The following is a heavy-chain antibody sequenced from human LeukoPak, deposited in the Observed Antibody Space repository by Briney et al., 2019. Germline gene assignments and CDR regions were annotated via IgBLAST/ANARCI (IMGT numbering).Heavy chain of an antibody. CDR2: INHSGST. J-gene: IGHJ5*02. V-gene: IGHV4-34*01. CDR1: GGSFSGYY. CDR3: ARVPFWSGYPINWFDP. D-gene: IGHD3-3*01. Sequence: SETLSLTCAVYGGSFSGYYWSWIRQPPGKGLEWIGEINHSGSTNYNPSLKSRVTISVDTSKNQFSLKLSSVTAADTAVYYCARVPFWSGYPINWFDPWGQGTLVTVSS.